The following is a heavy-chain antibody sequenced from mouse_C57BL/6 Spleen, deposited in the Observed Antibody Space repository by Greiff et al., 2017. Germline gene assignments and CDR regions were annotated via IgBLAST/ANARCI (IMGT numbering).Heavy chain of an antibody. J-gene: IGHJ4*01. V-gene: IGHV1-18*01. CDR2: INPNNGGT. Sequence: VQLQQSGPELVKPGASVKIPCKASGYTFTDYNMDWVKQSHGKSLEWIGDINPNNGGTIYNQKFKGKATLTVDKSSSTAYMELRSLTSEDTAVYYCARKGLITTVVDPYAMDYWGQGTSVTVSS. D-gene: IGHD1-1*01. CDR1: GYTFTDYN. CDR3: ARKGLITTVVDPYAMDY.